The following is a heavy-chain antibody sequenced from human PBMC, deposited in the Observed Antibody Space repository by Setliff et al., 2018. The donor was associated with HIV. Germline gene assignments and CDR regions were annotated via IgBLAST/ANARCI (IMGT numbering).Heavy chain of an antibody. CDR1: GFTFNSYS. J-gene: IGHJ4*02. V-gene: IGHV3-21*01. CDR2: ISSSNSYK. CDR3: ARDEDGYNHFDF. D-gene: IGHD5-12*01. Sequence: GGSLRLSCAASGFTFNSYSMNWVRQAPGKGLEWVSSISSSNSYKHYADSVKGRFTISRDNARNSLYLQMNSLRVEDTAVYYCARDEDGYNHFDFWGQGTLVTVSS.